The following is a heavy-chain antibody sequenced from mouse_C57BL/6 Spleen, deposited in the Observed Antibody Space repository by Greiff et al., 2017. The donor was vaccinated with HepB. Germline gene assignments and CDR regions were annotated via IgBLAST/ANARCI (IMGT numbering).Heavy chain of an antibody. CDR3: ARGTYYYGSSSFAY. V-gene: IGHV5-16*01. Sequence: EVQLVESEGGLVQPGSSMKLSCTASGFTFSDYYMAWVRQVPEKGLEWVANINYDGSSTYYLDSLKSRFIISRDNAKNILYLQMSSLKSEDTATYYCARGTYYYGSSSFAYWGQGTLVTVSA. CDR1: GFTFSDYY. CDR2: INYDGSST. D-gene: IGHD1-1*01. J-gene: IGHJ3*01.